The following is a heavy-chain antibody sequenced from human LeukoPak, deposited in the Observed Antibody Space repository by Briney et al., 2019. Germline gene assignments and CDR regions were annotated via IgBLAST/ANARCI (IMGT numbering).Heavy chain of an antibody. Sequence: MPSETLSLTCTVSGGSINSYYWSWIRQPAGKGLEWIGRIYSSGSTNYNPSLKSRVSMSVDTSKNQFSLKLTSVTAADTAVYYCARGGKATVVTMWGQGILVTVYS. D-gene: IGHD4-23*01. CDR2: IYSSGST. CDR3: ARGGKATVVTM. J-gene: IGHJ4*02. CDR1: GGSINSYY. V-gene: IGHV4-4*07.